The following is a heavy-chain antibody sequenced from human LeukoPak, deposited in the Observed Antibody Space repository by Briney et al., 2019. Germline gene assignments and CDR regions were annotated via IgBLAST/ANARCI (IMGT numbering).Heavy chain of an antibody. CDR2: IYYSGST. J-gene: IGHJ6*02. V-gene: IGHV4-34*01. CDR1: GGSFSGYY. Sequence: SETLSLTCAVYGGSFSGYYWGWIRQPPGKGLEWIGSIYYSGSTYYNPSLKSRVTISVDTSKNHFSLKLISVTAADTAMYYCARVYYYYGMDVWGQGTTVTVSS. CDR3: ARVYYYYGMDV.